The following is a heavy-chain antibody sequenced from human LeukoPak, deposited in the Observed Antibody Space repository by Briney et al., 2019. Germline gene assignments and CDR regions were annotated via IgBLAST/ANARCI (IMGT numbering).Heavy chain of an antibody. J-gene: IGHJ4*02. D-gene: IGHD1-7*01. CDR2: ISNDGSNK. Sequence: PGRSLRLSCAASGFTFNSYAMYWVRQAPGKGLEWVVVISNDGSNKYYADSVKGRFTISRDNSKNTLYLQMNSLRAEDTAVYYCARMNYVSSGWGAPFDYWGQGTLVTVSS. CDR1: GFTFNSYA. V-gene: IGHV3-30*03. CDR3: ARMNYVSSGWGAPFDY.